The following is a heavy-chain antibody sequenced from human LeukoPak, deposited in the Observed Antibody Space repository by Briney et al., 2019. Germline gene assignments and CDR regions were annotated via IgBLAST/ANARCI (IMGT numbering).Heavy chain of an antibody. CDR2: IYYSTST. CDR1: GGSISTYY. V-gene: IGHV4-59*01. D-gene: IGHD6-19*01. CDR3: ARDSSGWYRGFDY. Sequence: SETLSLTCTVSGGSISTYYWSWIRQPPGKGLEWIGYIYYSTSTNYNPSPKSRVTISVDTSKNQFSLKLSSVTAADTAVYYCARDSSGWYRGFDYWGQGTLVTVSS. J-gene: IGHJ4*02.